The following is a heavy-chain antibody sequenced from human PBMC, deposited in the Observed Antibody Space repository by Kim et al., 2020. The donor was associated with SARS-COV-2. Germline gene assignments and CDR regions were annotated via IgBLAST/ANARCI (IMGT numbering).Heavy chain of an antibody. CDR1: GFTFSSYA. Sequence: GGSLRLSCAASGFTFSSYALHWVRQAPGKGLEWVAVIWYDGSNKYYADSVKGRFTISRDNAKNTVYLQMNSLRAEDTAIYYCARPIRPQQYCRSGVCRTYYYAMDVWGQGTTVTVSS. CDR3: ARPIRPQQYCRSGVCRTYYYAMDV. J-gene: IGHJ6*02. D-gene: IGHD2-8*01. V-gene: IGHV3-30*04. CDR2: IWYDGSNK.